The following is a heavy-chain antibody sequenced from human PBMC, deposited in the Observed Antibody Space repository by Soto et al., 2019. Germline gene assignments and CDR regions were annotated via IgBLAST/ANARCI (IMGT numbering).Heavy chain of an antibody. CDR1: GYTFTSYD. Sequence: QVQLVQSGAEVKKPGASVKLSCKASGYTFTSYDMNWVRQATGQGLEWMGWMNPNSGNTGYAHNFQGRVTMTRNNSISTAYMELSSLRSEDTAVYYSARSTNDYGDRHWGQGTLVTVSS. CDR3: ARSTNDYGDRH. CDR2: MNPNSGNT. J-gene: IGHJ4*02. D-gene: IGHD4-17*01. V-gene: IGHV1-8*01.